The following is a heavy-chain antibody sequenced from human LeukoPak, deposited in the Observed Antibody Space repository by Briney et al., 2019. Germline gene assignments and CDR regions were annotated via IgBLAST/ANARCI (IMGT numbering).Heavy chain of an antibody. CDR2: IYYSGST. CDR1: GGSISSGSYY. V-gene: IGHV4-61*01. CDR3: AGLTY. J-gene: IGHJ4*02. Sequence: SQTLSLTCTVSGGSISSGSYYWSWIRQPPGKGLEWIGYIYYSGSTNYNPSLKSRVTISVDTSKNQFSLKLSSVTAADTAVYYCAGLTYWGQGTLVTVSS.